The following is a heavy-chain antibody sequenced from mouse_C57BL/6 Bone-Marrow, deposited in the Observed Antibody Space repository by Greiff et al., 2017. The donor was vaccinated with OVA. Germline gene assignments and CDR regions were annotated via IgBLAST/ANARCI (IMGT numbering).Heavy chain of an antibody. Sequence: EVNLVESGGGLVKPGGSLKLSCAASGFTFSDYGMHWVRQAPEKGLEWVAYISSGSSTIYYADTMKGRFTISRDNAKNTLFLQMTSLRSEDTAMYYCAREITTVVATDWYFDVWGTGTTVTVSS. J-gene: IGHJ1*03. D-gene: IGHD1-1*01. CDR2: ISSGSSTI. CDR1: GFTFSDYG. CDR3: AREITTVVATDWYFDV. V-gene: IGHV5-17*01.